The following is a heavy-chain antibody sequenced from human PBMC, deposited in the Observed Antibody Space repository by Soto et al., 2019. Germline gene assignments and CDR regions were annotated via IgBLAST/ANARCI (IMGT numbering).Heavy chain of an antibody. V-gene: IGHV3-23*01. CDR2: ISDSGGNT. J-gene: IGHJ4*02. CDR3: AKDPNPQYSSGWPY. Sequence: GGSPRLSCAASGFTFSSYAMSWVRQAPGKGLEWVSTISDSGGNTYYADSVKGRFTISRDNSKNTLYLQMNSLRAEDTAVYYCAKDPNPQYSSGWPYWGQGTLVTVSS. CDR1: GFTFSSYA. D-gene: IGHD6-19*01.